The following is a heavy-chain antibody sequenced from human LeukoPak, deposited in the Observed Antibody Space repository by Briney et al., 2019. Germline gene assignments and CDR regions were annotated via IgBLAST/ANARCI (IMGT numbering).Heavy chain of an antibody. Sequence: GGSLRLSCAASGFTFSAYSMNWVRQAPGKGLEWVSSISSTSTYIYCADSMKGRFTISRDNAKNSLYLQMNSLRAEDTAVYYCARVVSAMDVWGQGTTVTVSS. CDR2: ISSTSTYI. CDR3: ARVVSAMDV. V-gene: IGHV3-21*01. J-gene: IGHJ6*02. CDR1: GFTFSAYS. D-gene: IGHD6-25*01.